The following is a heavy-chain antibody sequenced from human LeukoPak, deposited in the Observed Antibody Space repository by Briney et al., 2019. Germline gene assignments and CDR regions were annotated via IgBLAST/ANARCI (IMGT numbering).Heavy chain of an antibody. D-gene: IGHD4-23*01. CDR2: IIPIFGTA. CDR3: ARALDYGGNPPSG. V-gene: IGHV1-69*13. Sequence: GASVKVSCKASGGTFSSYAISWVRQAPGQGLEWMGGIIPIFGTANYAQKFQGRVTITADESTSTAYMELSSLRSEDTAVYYCARALDYGGNPPSGWGQGTLVTVSS. J-gene: IGHJ4*02. CDR1: GGTFSSYA.